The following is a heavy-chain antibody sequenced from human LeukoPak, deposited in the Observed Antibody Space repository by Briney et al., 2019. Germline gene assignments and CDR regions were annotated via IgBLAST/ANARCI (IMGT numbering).Heavy chain of an antibody. CDR1: GGSFSGYY. V-gene: IGHV4-34*01. Sequence: SETLSLTCAVYGGSFSGYYWSWIRQPPGKGLEWIGEINHSGRTNYNPSLKSRVTISVDTSKNQCSLKLSPVTAADTAVYYCARSPYYYDSSGHYTYFDYWGQGTLVTVSS. J-gene: IGHJ4*02. CDR2: INHSGRT. D-gene: IGHD3-22*01. CDR3: ARSPYYYDSSGHYTYFDY.